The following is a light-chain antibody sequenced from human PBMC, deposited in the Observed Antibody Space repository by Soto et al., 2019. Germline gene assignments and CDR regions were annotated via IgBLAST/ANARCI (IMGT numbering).Light chain of an antibody. J-gene: IGKJ4*01. Sequence: EIVLTQSPGTLSLSPGERATLSCRASQSVSSSYLAWYQQTPGQAPRLLIYGASSRATGIPDRFSGSGSGTDFTLTISRLEPEDFAVYYCQQYGSSPRVFGGGTKVEIK. CDR3: QQYGSSPRV. CDR2: GAS. CDR1: QSVSSSY. V-gene: IGKV3-20*01.